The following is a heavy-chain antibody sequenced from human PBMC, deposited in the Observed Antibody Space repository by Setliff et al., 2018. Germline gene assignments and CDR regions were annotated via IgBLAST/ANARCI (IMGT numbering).Heavy chain of an antibody. Sequence: ASVKVSCKAYGYTFSRNYITWVRQAPGQGLEWMGWISAYNGNTNYAQKLQGRVTMTTDTSTSTAYMELRSLRSDDTAVYYCARPYYYDSSVSAFDIWGQGTMVTVSS. D-gene: IGHD3-22*01. CDR1: GYTFSRNY. J-gene: IGHJ3*02. V-gene: IGHV1-18*01. CDR3: ARPYYYDSSVSAFDI. CDR2: ISAYNGNT.